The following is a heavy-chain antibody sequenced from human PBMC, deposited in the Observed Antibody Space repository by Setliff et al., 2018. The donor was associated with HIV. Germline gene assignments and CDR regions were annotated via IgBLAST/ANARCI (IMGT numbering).Heavy chain of an antibody. Sequence: PSETLSLTCGVSGSSITSGYWWAWIRQPPGKELEWIGSVYYSGSTHYNLSLKSRVTMSVDTSKKQVSLNVRSVTAADTAVYYCARRGWNGYKSFEDWGQGTQVTVSS. CDR1: GSSITSGYW. D-gene: IGHD1-1*01. V-gene: IGHV4-38-2*01. CDR2: VYYSGST. CDR3: ARRGWNGYKSFED. J-gene: IGHJ4*02.